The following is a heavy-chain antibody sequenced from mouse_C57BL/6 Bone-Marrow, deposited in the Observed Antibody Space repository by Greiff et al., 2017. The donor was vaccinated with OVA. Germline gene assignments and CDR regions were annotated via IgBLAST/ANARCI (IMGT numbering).Heavy chain of an antibody. Sequence: VQLQQSDAELVKPGASVKISCKVSGYTFTDHTIHWMKQRPEQGLEWIGYIYPRDGSTKYNEKFKGKATLTADKSSSTAYMQLNSLTSEDSAVYFCARDRYYYGSSYVGPWFAYWGQGTLVTVSA. CDR2: IYPRDGST. CDR3: ARDRYYYGSSYVGPWFAY. D-gene: IGHD1-1*01. V-gene: IGHV1-78*01. J-gene: IGHJ3*01. CDR1: GYTFTDHT.